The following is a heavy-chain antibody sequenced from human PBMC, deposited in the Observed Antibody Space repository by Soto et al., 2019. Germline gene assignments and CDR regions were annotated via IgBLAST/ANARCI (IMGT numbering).Heavy chain of an antibody. CDR1: GFSFSTCA. V-gene: IGHV3-23*01. CDR3: AKWTDTVIEAALAGGAFDI. J-gene: IGHJ3*02. D-gene: IGHD2-15*01. Sequence: GGSLRLSCAASGFSFSTCALTWVRQAPGKGLEWVSGISASGATTYYADSVKGRFTISRDNSKNTVFLQMTSLRAGDTALYYCAKWTDTVIEAALAGGAFDIWGQGTMVTVSS. CDR2: ISASGATT.